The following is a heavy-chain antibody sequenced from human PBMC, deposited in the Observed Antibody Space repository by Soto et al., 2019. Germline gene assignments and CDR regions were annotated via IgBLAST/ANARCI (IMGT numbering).Heavy chain of an antibody. Sequence: SETLSLTCTVSGGSVNNISDYWSWVRQPPGKGLEWIGYIYYSGSADYNPSLGSRVTISLDTSISTAYMELSRLRSDDTAVYYCARAEDDAFDIWGQGTMVTVSS. V-gene: IGHV4-61*01. J-gene: IGHJ3*02. CDR2: IYYSGSA. CDR3: ARAEDDAFDI. CDR1: GGSVNNISDY.